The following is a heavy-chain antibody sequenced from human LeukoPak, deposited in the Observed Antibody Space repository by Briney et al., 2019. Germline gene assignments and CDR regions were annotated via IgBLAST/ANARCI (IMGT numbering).Heavy chain of an antibody. CDR3: ARDHHSGYIDY. Sequence: GGSLRLSCAASGFIFSSYAMHWVRQAPGKGLEWVAVISYDGSNKYYADSVKGRFTISRDNSKNTLYLQMNSLRAEDTAVYYCARDHHSGYIDYWGQGTLVTVSS. V-gene: IGHV3-30-3*01. CDR1: GFIFSSYA. CDR2: ISYDGSNK. D-gene: IGHD3-22*01. J-gene: IGHJ4*02.